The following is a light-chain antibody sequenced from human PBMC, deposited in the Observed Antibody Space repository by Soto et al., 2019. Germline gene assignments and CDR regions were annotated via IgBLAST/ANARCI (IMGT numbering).Light chain of an antibody. J-gene: IGLJ2*01. CDR2: STN. Sequence: QTVVTQEPSLTVSPGGTVTLTCATSTGAVTSGYYPNWFQQKTGQAPRALIYSTNNKYSWTPARFSGSLLGGKAALTLSGVQPEDEADYYCLLYYGGQLGVFGGGTKVTVL. V-gene: IGLV7-43*01. CDR1: TGAVTSGYY. CDR3: LLYYGGQLGV.